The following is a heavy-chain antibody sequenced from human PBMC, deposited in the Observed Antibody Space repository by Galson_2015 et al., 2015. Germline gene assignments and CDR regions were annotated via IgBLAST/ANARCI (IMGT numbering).Heavy chain of an antibody. V-gene: IGHV2-70*12. CDR2: IDWDDDK. D-gene: IGHD6-19*01. CDR3: AHTFSSGWWWYFDL. Sequence: PALVKPTQTLTLTCTFSGFSLSTSGMCVSWIRQPPGKALEWLALIDWDDDKYYSTSLKTRLTISKDTSKNQVVLTMTNMDPVDTATYYCAHTFSSGWWWYFDLWGRGTLVTVSS. CDR1: GFSLSTSGMC. J-gene: IGHJ2*01.